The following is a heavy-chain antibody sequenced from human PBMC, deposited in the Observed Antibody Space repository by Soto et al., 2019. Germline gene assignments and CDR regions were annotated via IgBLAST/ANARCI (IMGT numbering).Heavy chain of an antibody. V-gene: IGHV4-61*01. D-gene: IGHD5-12*01. J-gene: IGHJ4*02. CDR1: GGSVSSGSYY. Sequence: QVQLQESGPGLVKPSETLSLTCTVSGGSVSSGSYYWSWIRQPPGKGLEWIGYIYYSGSTNYNPSLKSRVTISVDTSKSQFSLKLSSVTAADTAVYYCAREISPRKERWLQSSMVDYWGQGTLVTVSS. CDR3: AREISPRKERWLQSSMVDY. CDR2: IYYSGST.